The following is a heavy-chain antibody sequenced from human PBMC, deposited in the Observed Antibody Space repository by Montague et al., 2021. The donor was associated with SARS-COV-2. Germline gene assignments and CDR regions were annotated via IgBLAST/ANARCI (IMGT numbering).Heavy chain of an antibody. CDR1: GGSLSGHS. J-gene: IGHJ4*02. V-gene: IGHV4-34*01. CDR3: ARGETERSTTFGVVFFPLLDS. D-gene: IGHD3-3*01. Sequence: LRLSCAVYGGSLSGHSWSWVRQAPEKGLEWIGDIGHAGSFKYNPSLKSRVTMSIDAAKNQFSLRMTSVTAADTSIYYCARGETERSTTFGVVFFPLLDSWSQGTLVTVSS. CDR2: IGHAGSF.